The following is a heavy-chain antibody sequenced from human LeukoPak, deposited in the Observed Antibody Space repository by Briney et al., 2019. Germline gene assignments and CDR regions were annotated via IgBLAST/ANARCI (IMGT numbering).Heavy chain of an antibody. D-gene: IGHD3-3*01. J-gene: IGHJ4*02. CDR1: GYTFTGYY. CDR3: ARVRRITIFGVVIIKWAYFDY. CDR2: INPNSGGT. V-gene: IGHV1-2*02. Sequence: GASVKVSCKASGYTFTGYYTHWVRQAPGQGLEWMGWINPNSGGTNYAQKFQGRVTMTRDTSISTAYMELSRLRSDDTAVYYCARVRRITIFGVVIIKWAYFDYWGQGTLVTVSS.